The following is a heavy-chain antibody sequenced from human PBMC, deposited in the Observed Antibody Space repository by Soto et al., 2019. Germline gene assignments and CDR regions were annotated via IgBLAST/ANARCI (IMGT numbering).Heavy chain of an antibody. V-gene: IGHV3-30-3*01. J-gene: IGHJ4*02. D-gene: IGHD3-3*01. CDR3: ARDKDQYDFWGGTLDS. CDR1: NFVFSVYS. CDR2: ISYDGGNK. Sequence: QLVESGGGVVQPERSLKLSCTASNFVFSVYSLHWVRQAPGKGLEWVALISYDGGNKYYADSVKGRITISRDNSKNTMYMKMNSLRREDTAVYYCARDKDQYDFWGGTLDSWGQGTLVTVSS.